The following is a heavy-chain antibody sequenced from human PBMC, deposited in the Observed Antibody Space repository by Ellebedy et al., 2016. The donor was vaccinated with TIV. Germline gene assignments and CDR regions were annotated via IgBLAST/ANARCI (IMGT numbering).Heavy chain of an antibody. Sequence: GESLKISXAASGFTFSSYWMTWVRQTPEKGLEWVSAISASGASTYYADSVKGRFTISRDNAKNSLFLQMNSLRDGDTAVYYCARDHNWAFDIWGQGTMVTVSS. V-gene: IGHV3-48*02. D-gene: IGHD5-24*01. CDR1: GFTFSSYW. J-gene: IGHJ3*02. CDR3: ARDHNWAFDI. CDR2: ISASGAST.